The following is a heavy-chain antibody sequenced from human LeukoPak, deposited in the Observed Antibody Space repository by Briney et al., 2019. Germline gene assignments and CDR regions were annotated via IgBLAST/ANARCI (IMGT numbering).Heavy chain of an antibody. CDR3: ARGSGYYRPRGVNY. D-gene: IGHD3-22*01. Sequence: PSETLSLTCTVSGGSINSSSNYWGWIRQPPGKGLEWVGNIYYSGSTYYNPSLKSRVTISVDTSKNQFSLKLSSVTAADTAVYYCARGSGYYRPRGVNYWGQGTLVTVSS. CDR2: IYYSGST. V-gene: IGHV4-39*07. J-gene: IGHJ4*02. CDR1: GGSINSSSNY.